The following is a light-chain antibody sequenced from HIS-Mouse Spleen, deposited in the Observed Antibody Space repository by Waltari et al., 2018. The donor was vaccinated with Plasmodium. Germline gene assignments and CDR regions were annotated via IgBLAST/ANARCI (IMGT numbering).Light chain of an antibody. J-gene: IGKJ2*01. CDR3: QQYGSSPYT. Sequence: EIVLTQSPGTLSLSPGERATLSCRASQSVSSSYLAWYQQKPGQAPRLLIYGASSRATGSPDRFSGSGSGTDFTLTISRQEPEDFAVYYCQQYGSSPYTFGQGTKLEIK. CDR2: GAS. CDR1: QSVSSSY. V-gene: IGKV3-20*01.